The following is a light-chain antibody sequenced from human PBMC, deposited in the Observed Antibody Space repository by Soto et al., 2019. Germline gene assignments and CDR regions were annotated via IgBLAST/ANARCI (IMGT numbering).Light chain of an antibody. J-gene: IGKJ1*01. Sequence: TQSPSSLSVSVTERCTITCRASQDIGNDLAWYQQKPGQAPRLLIYGASSRDTGIPDRFSGSGSGTDFTLTIRRLEPEDFAVYCCQQYGSSYPWTFGQGTKVDIK. CDR2: GAS. CDR3: QQYGSSYPWT. CDR1: QDIGND. V-gene: IGKV3-20*01.